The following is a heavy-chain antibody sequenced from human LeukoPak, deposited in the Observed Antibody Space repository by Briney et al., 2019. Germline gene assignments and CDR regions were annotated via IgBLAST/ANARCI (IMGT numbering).Heavy chain of an antibody. D-gene: IGHD6-6*01. CDR3: ARASQGVAARPRRYFDY. V-gene: IGHV4-59*01. CDR2: IYYSGST. J-gene: IGHJ4*02. CDR1: GGSISSYY. Sequence: SETLSLTCTVSGGSISSYYWSWIRQPPGKGLEWIGYIYYSGSTNYNPSLKSRVTISVDTSKNQFSLKLSSVTAADTAVYYCARASQGVAARPRRYFDYWGQGTLVTVSS.